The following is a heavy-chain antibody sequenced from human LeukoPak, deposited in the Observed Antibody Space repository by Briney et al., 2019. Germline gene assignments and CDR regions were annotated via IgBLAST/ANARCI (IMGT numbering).Heavy chain of an antibody. D-gene: IGHD6-13*01. Sequence: SETLSLTCAVYGGSFSGYYWSWIRQPPGKGLEWIGEINHSGSTNYNPSLKSRVTISVDTSKNQFSLKLSSVTAADTAVYFCARVGHIAAAGTYDYWGQGTLVTVSS. J-gene: IGHJ4*02. V-gene: IGHV4-34*01. CDR2: INHSGST. CDR3: ARVGHIAAAGTYDY. CDR1: GGSFSGYY.